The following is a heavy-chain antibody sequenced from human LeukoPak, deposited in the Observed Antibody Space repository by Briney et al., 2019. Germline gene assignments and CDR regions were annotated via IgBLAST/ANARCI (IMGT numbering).Heavy chain of an antibody. V-gene: IGHV4-34*01. D-gene: IGHD2-15*01. J-gene: IGHJ6*04. CDR1: GGSFSGYY. CDR2: INHSGST. CDR3: ARAYCSGGSCYYYYYYGMDV. Sequence: SETLSLTCAVYGGSFSGYYWSWIRQPPGKGLEWIGEINHSGSTNYNPSLKSRVTISVDTSKNQFSLKLSSVTAADTAVYYCARAYCSGGSCYYYYYYGMDVWGKGTTLTVSS.